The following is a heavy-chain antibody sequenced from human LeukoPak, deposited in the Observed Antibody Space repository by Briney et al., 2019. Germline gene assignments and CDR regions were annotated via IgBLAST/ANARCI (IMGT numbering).Heavy chain of an antibody. D-gene: IGHD6-13*01. CDR2: FEPEDGEA. J-gene: IGHJ4*02. CDR3: AADLGQLLSY. V-gene: IGHV1-24*01. Sequence: PGASVKVSCKVSGDTLTESSTHWVRQAPGKELEWMGGFEPEDGEAIYAQRFQGRLTLTEDTSTDTAYMELSSLTSEDTAVYFCAADLGQLLSYWGQGTLVTVSS. CDR1: GDTLTESS.